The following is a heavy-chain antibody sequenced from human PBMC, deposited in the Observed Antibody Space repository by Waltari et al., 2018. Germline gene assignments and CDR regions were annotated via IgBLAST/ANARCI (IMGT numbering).Heavy chain of an antibody. J-gene: IGHJ4*02. D-gene: IGHD6-19*01. CDR1: GFTFSSYA. V-gene: IGHV3-23*01. CDR2: ISGSGGSP. Sequence: EVQLLESGGGLVQPGGSLRLSCAASGFTFSSYAMRWVRQAPGEGLEWVAAISGSGGSPNYADCVKGQFTISRDNAKNTLYLQMNSLRAEDTAVYYCAKEASSGWYLYYFDYWGQGTLVTVSS. CDR3: AKEASSGWYLYYFDY.